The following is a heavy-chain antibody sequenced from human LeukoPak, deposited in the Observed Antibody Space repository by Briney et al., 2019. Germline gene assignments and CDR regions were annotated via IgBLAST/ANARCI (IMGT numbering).Heavy chain of an antibody. D-gene: IGHD6-19*01. Sequence: PSETLSLTCTVSGGSISSGDYYWRWIRQPPGKGLEWIGYIYYSGSTNYNPSLKSRVTISVDTSKNQFSLKLSSVTAADTAVYYCARGLAVAGHDAFDIWGQGTMVTVSS. CDR2: IYYSGST. V-gene: IGHV4-30-4*08. J-gene: IGHJ3*02. CDR3: ARGLAVAGHDAFDI. CDR1: GGSISSGDYY.